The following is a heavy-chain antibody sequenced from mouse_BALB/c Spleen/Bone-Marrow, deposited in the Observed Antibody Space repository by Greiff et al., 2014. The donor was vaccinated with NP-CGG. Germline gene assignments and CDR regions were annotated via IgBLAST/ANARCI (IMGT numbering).Heavy chain of an antibody. V-gene: IGHV1-61*01. CDR1: GYSFTIYW. J-gene: IGHJ3*01. CDR3: ARGEITAFAY. Sequence: QVQLQQSGAELVRPGASVKLSCKASGYSFTIYWMNWVKQRPGQGLEWIGMIHPSDIETRLNQKFKDKATLTVDKSSNTAYMQLSGPTSEDSAVYYCARGEITAFAYWGQGTLVTVSA. D-gene: IGHD2-4*01. CDR2: IHPSDIET.